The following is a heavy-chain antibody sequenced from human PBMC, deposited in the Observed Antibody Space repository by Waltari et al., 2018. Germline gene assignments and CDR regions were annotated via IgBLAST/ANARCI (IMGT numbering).Heavy chain of an antibody. Sequence: EVQLVESGGVVVQPGGSLRLSCAASGFTFEDYTMHWVRQAPGKGLEWVSLISWDGGSTYYADSVKGRFTISRDNSKNSLYLQMNSLRTEDTALYYCATVYSGSYFWDYWGQGTLVTVSS. V-gene: IGHV3-43*01. D-gene: IGHD1-26*01. J-gene: IGHJ4*02. CDR2: ISWDGGST. CDR3: ATVYSGSYFWDY. CDR1: GFTFEDYT.